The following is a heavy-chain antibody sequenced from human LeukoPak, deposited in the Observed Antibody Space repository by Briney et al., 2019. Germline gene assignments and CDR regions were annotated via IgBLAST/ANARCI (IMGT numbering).Heavy chain of an antibody. CDR2: IRYDGSNK. J-gene: IGHJ5*02. CDR1: GFTFSSYG. D-gene: IGHD1-26*01. V-gene: IGHV3-30*02. Sequence: GGSLRLSCAASGFTFSSYGMHWVRQAPGKGLEWVAFIRYDGSNKYYADSVKGRFTISRDNSKNTLYLQMNSLRAEDTAVYYCAKDGKIPVYSWSYQFWFDPWGKGTLVTVSS. CDR3: AKDGKIPVYSWSYQFWFDP.